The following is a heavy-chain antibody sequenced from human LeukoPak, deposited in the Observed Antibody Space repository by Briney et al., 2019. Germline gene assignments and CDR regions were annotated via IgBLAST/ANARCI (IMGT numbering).Heavy chain of an antibody. Sequence: SETLSLTCTVSGGSISSYHWSWIRQPPGKGLEWIGYIYYSGSTNYNPSLKSRVTISVDTSKNQFSLKLSSVTAADTAVYYCARSSSSFDFDYWGQGTLVTVSS. CDR1: GGSISSYH. CDR3: ARSSSSFDFDY. CDR2: IYYSGST. D-gene: IGHD6-6*01. J-gene: IGHJ4*02. V-gene: IGHV4-59*01.